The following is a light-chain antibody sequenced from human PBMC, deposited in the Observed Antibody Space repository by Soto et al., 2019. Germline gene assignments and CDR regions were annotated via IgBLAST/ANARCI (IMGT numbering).Light chain of an antibody. CDR1: QSVSSN. Sequence: EIVMTQSPATLSVSPGERATLSCRASQSVSSNLAWYQQKPGQAPRLLIYGASTRATGIPARFSGSGSGTEFTLTISSXXSXXXXXXXXXXXXXXPXWTFGQGTKVEIK. J-gene: IGKJ1*01. CDR3: XXXXXXPXWT. V-gene: IGKV3-15*01. CDR2: GAS.